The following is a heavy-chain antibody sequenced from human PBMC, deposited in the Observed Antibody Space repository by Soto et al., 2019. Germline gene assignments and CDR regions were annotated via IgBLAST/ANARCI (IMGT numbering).Heavy chain of an antibody. V-gene: IGHV1-3*01. J-gene: IGHJ6*02. CDR3: ARERIAVASGRDYYGMDV. CDR2: INAGNGNT. Sequence: QVQLVQSGAEVKKPGASVKVSCKASGYTFTSYAMHWVRQAPGQRLEWMGWINAGNGNTKYSQKFQGRVTITRDTSASTAYMELSSLRSEDTAVYYCARERIAVASGRDYYGMDVWGQGTTVTVSS. CDR1: GYTFTSYA. D-gene: IGHD6-19*01.